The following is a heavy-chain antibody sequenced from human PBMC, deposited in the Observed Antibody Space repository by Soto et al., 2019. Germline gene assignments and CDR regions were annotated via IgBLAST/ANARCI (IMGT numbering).Heavy chain of an antibody. CDR2: INAGNGNT. V-gene: IGHV1-3*01. CDR1: GYTFTSYA. J-gene: IGHJ6*02. CDR3: ARGGYCIITSCYGSYYYYGMDV. D-gene: IGHD2-2*01. Sequence: ASVKVSCKASGYTFTSYAMHWVRQAPGQRLEWMGWINAGNGNTKYSQKFQGRVTITRDTSASTAYMELSSLRSEDTAVYYCARGGYCIITSCYGSYYYYGMDVWSQGTTVTVSS.